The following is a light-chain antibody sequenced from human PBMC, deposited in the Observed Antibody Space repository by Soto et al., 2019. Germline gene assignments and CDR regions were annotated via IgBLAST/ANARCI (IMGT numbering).Light chain of an antibody. Sequence: SYELTQPLSVSVALGQTARISCGGNNIGRKNVHWYQQKPGQAPVLVIYRVSNRPSGIPERFSGSNSGNTATLTISRAQAGDGVDYYCQVWDSSTLFGGGTKLTVL. CDR3: QVWDSSTL. V-gene: IGLV3-9*01. CDR1: NIGRKN. CDR2: RVS. J-gene: IGLJ2*01.